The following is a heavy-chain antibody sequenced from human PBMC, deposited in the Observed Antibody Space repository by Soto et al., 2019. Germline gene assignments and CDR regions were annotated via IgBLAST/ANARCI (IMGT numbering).Heavy chain of an antibody. D-gene: IGHD2-15*01. CDR3: AKETSGGSSSDY. V-gene: IGHV3-23*01. CDR1: GFTFSSFA. CDR2: ISGSGGST. J-gene: IGHJ4*02. Sequence: PGRSLRLSCAASGFTFSSFAMSRVRQAPGKGLEWVSAISGSGGSTYYADSVKGRFTISRDNSKNTLYLQMNSLRAEDTAVYYCAKETSGGSSSDYWGQGTLVTVSS.